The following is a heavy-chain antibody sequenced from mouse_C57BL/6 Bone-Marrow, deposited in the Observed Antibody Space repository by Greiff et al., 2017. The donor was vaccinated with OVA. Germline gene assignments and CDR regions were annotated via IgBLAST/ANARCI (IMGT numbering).Heavy chain of an antibody. V-gene: IGHV14-2*01. Sequence: VQLQQSGAELVKPGASVKLSCTASGFNIKDYYMHWVKQRTEQGLEWIGRIDPEDGETKYAPQFQGKATITADTSSNTAYLQLSSLTSEDTAVYYCARRKDYAMDYWGQGTSVTVSS. CDR1: GFNIKDYY. CDR3: ARRKDYAMDY. CDR2: IDPEDGET. J-gene: IGHJ4*01.